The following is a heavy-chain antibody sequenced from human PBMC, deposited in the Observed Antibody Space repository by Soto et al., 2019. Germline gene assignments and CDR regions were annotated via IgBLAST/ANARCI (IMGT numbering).Heavy chain of an antibody. D-gene: IGHD6-6*01. CDR3: ARRGAAPDYFDY. J-gene: IGHJ4*02. V-gene: IGHV4-39*01. Sequence: PSETLSLTCTVSGGSISSSSYYWGWIRQPPGKGLEWIGSIYNSGSTYYKPSFKRRVTISVDTSKNQFSLMCSSVTAADTAVYYCARRGAAPDYFDYWGQGTLVTFSS. CDR1: GGSISSSSYY. CDR2: IYNSGST.